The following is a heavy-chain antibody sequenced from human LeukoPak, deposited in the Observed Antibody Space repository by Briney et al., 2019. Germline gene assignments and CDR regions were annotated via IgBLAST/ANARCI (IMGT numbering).Heavy chain of an antibody. CDR1: GGSFSGYY. CDR2: INHSGST. V-gene: IGHV4-34*01. J-gene: IGHJ5*02. CDR3: ARTRTTGTTRFDP. D-gene: IGHD1-1*01. Sequence: SETLSLTCAVYGGSFSGYYWSWIRQPPGEGLEWIGEINHSGSTNYNPSLKSRVTISVDTSKNQFSLKLSSVTAADTAVYYCARTRTTGTTRFDPWGQGTLVTVSS.